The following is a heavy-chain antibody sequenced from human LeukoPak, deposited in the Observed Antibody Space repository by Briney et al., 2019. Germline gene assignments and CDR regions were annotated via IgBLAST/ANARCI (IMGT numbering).Heavy chain of an antibody. D-gene: IGHD3-22*01. CDR3: ARDNYDSSGYYGY. CDR1: GFTFSSYG. J-gene: IGHJ4*02. V-gene: IGHV3-33*01. CDR2: IWYDGSNK. Sequence: PGGSLRLSCAASGFTFSSYGMHWVRQAPGKGLEWVAVIWYDGSNKYYADSVKGRFTISRDNSKNTLYLQMNSLRAEDTAVYYCARDNYDSSGYYGYWGQGTLVTVSS.